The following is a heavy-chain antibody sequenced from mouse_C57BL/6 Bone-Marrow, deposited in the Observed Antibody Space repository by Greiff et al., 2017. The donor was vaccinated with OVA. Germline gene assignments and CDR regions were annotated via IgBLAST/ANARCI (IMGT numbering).Heavy chain of an antibody. CDR1: GFSLTSYG. CDR2: IWSGGST. J-gene: IGHJ4*01. Sequence: QVQLKESGPGLVQPSQSLSITCTVSGFSLTSYGVHWVRQSPGKGLEWLGVIWSGGSTDYNAAFISSLSISKDNSKSQVFFKLNSLQADDTAIYYGARGREWGRYAMDYWGQGTSVTVSS. V-gene: IGHV2-2*01. CDR3: ARGREWGRYAMDY.